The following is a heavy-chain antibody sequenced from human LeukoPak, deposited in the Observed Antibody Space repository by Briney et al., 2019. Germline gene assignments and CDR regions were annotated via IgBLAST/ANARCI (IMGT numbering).Heavy chain of an antibody. CDR3: ARHQEVDFDL. J-gene: IGHJ2*01. CDR1: GGSISRSSYY. CDR2: IHYSGII. V-gene: IGHV4-39*01. Sequence: NPSETLSLTCTVSGGSISRSSYYWGCIRQPPGKGLEWIGSIHYSGIIHYNPSLKSRVTISVDTSKNHFSLKLSSVTAADTAVYYCARHQEVDFDLWGRGTLVTVSS.